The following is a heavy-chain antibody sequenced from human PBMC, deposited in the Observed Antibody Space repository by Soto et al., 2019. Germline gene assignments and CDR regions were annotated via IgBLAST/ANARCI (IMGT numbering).Heavy chain of an antibody. CDR3: ARENLYCGGDCYPNYYYYYMDV. J-gene: IGHJ6*03. D-gene: IGHD2-21*01. V-gene: IGHV4-59*01. CDR1: GGSISSCY. Sequence: PSESASLSCIVSGGSISSCYWGWIRQHPGKGLEWIGYIYYSGSTNYNPSLKSRVTISVDTSKNQFSLKLSSVTAADTAVYYCARENLYCGGDCYPNYYYYYMDVWGKGTTVTVSS. CDR2: IYYSGST.